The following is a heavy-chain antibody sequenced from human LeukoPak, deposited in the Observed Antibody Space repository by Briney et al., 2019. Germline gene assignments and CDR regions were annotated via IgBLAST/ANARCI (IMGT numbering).Heavy chain of an antibody. D-gene: IGHD2-2*01. J-gene: IGHJ5*02. V-gene: IGHV1-2*02. CDR1: GYTFTGYY. Sequence: ASVKVSCKASGYTFTGYYMHWVRQAPGQGLEWMGWINPNGGGTNYAQKFQGRVTMTRDTSISTAYMELSRLRSDDTAVYYCASASPPIVVVPAAIWFDPWGQGTLVTVSS. CDR3: ASASPPIVVVPAAIWFDP. CDR2: INPNGGGT.